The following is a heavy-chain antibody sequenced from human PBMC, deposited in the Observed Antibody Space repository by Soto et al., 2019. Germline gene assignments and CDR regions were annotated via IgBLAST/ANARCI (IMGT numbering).Heavy chain of an antibody. CDR2: ISYDESNK. CDR1: GFTFSSYA. V-gene: IGHV3-30-3*01. D-gene: IGHD2-15*01. CDR3: ARDKVGGPFDY. Sequence: QVQLVESGGGVVQPGRSLRLSCAASGFTFSSYAMHWVRQAPGKGLEWVAVISYDESNKYYADSVKGRFTISRDNSKNTLYLQMNSLRAEDTAVYYCARDKVGGPFDYWGQGTLVTVSS. J-gene: IGHJ4*02.